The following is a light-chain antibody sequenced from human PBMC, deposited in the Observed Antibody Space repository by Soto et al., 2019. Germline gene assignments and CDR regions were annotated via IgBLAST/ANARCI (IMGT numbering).Light chain of an antibody. J-gene: IGLJ2*01. CDR2: EVS. CDR1: SGDVGGYTY. V-gene: IGLV2-8*01. CDR3: SSSGGSNGFVV. Sequence: QSALTQPPSASESPGQSVTISCTGVSGDVGGYTYVSWYQHYAGKAPKLLIYEVSKRPQGVPDRFTGSKSGDTASLTVSGLQPDDEADYYCSSSGGSNGFVVFGGGTQLTVL.